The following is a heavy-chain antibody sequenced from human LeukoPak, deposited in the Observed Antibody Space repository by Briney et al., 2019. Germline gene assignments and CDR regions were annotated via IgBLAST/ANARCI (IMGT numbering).Heavy chain of an antibody. CDR1: GYTFTSYY. CDR2: INPSGGST. D-gene: IGHD1-26*01. Sequence: ASVKVSCKASGYTFTSYYMHWVRQAPGQGLEWMGIINPSGGSTSYAQKFQGRVTMTRDTSTSTVYMELSRLRSEDTAVYYCASGSYLDAFDIWGQGTMVTVSS. J-gene: IGHJ3*02. CDR3: ASGSYLDAFDI. V-gene: IGHV1-46*03.